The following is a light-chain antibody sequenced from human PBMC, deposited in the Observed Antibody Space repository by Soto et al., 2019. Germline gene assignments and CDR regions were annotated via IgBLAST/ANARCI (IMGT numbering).Light chain of an antibody. CDR1: SSDVGGYNY. Sequence: QSALTQPASVSGSPGQSITISCTGTSSDVGGYNYVCWYQQHPGKAPKLMIYDVSNRPSGVSNRFSGSKSGNTASLTISGLQAEDEADYYCSSYTSSSLVFGGGTKLTVL. J-gene: IGLJ2*01. CDR3: SSYTSSSLV. CDR2: DVS. V-gene: IGLV2-14*01.